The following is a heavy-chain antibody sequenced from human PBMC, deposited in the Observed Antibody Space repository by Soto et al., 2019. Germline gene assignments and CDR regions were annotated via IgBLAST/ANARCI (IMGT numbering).Heavy chain of an antibody. CDR3: ARTYDSSGYFPAEFDY. V-gene: IGHV4-4*02. J-gene: IGHJ4*02. CDR2: IYHSGSP. Sequence: QVQLQESGPGLVKPSGTLSLTCTVSGGSISSSNWWNWVRQPPGKGLGGIGEIYHSGSPNYNPSLKSRVTISVDESKNQFSLKVSSVTAADTAVYYCARTYDSSGYFPAEFDYWGQGTLVTVSS. CDR1: GGSISSSNW. D-gene: IGHD3-22*01.